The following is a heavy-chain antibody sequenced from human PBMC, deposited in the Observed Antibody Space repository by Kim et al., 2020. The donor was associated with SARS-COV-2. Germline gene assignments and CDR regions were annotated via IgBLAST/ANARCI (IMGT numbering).Heavy chain of an antibody. Sequence: GGSLRLSCAASGFTFSSYGMHWVRQAPGKGLEWVAVISYDGSNQYYADSVKGRFTISRDSSKNTLYLQMNSLRAEDTAVYYCAKGTVPAAVVEFDYWGQGTLVTVSS. CDR1: GFTFSSYG. D-gene: IGHD2-2*01. J-gene: IGHJ4*02. V-gene: IGHV3-30*18. CDR3: AKGTVPAAVVEFDY. CDR2: ISYDGSNQ.